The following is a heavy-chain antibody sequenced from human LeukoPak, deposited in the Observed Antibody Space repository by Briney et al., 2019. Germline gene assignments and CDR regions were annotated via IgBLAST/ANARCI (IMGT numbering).Heavy chain of an antibody. CDR3: ASRIQLCSY. Sequence: PSQTLSLTCTVSGGPISSSSYYWGWIRQPPGKWLEWIGSTYYSGRTYYHPSLKSRVTISVDPSNNQCSLRRSSVTAADTAVYYCASRIQLCSYWGPGTLVTVSS. V-gene: IGHV4-39*01. D-gene: IGHD5-18*01. J-gene: IGHJ4*02. CDR2: TYYSGRT. CDR1: GGPISSSSYY.